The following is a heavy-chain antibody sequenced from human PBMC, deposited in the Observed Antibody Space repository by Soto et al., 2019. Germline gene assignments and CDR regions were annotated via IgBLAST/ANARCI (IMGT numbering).Heavy chain of an antibody. V-gene: IGHV3-9*01. Sequence: GGSLRLSCAASGFTFDDYAMHWVRQAPGKGLEWVSGISWNSGSIGYADSVKGRFTISRDNAKNSLYLQMNSLRAEDTALYYCAKVDYDYIWGSYRSGAFDIWGQGTMVTVSS. CDR2: ISWNSGSI. D-gene: IGHD3-16*02. CDR3: AKVDYDYIWGSYRSGAFDI. CDR1: GFTFDDYA. J-gene: IGHJ3*02.